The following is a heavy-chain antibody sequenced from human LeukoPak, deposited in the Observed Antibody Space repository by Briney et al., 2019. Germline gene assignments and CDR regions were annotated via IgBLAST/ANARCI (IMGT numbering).Heavy chain of an antibody. V-gene: IGHV3-23*01. CDR2: ISGSGGST. D-gene: IGHD3-10*01. CDR1: GFTFSSYA. Sequence: GGSLRLSCAASGFTFSSYAMSWVRQALGKGLEWVSAISGSGGSTYYADSVKGRFTISRDNSKNTLYLQMNSLRAEDTAVYYCAKVVWFGELPSDYWGQGTLVTVSS. J-gene: IGHJ4*02. CDR3: AKVVWFGELPSDY.